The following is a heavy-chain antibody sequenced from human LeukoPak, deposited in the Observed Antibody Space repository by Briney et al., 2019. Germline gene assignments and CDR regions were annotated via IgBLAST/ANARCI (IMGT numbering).Heavy chain of an antibody. Sequence: PGGSLRLSCAASGFTFSSYSMNWVRQAPGKGLEWVSSISSSSSYIYYADSVKGRFTISRDNAKNSLYLQMNSLRAEDTAVYYCASNSVAGRKVEVPDYWGQGTLVTVSS. V-gene: IGHV3-21*01. D-gene: IGHD6-19*01. CDR2: ISSSSSYI. J-gene: IGHJ4*02. CDR3: ASNSVAGRKVEVPDY. CDR1: GFTFSSYS.